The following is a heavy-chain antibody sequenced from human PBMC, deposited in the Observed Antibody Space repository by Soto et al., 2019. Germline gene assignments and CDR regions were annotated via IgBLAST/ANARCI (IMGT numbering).Heavy chain of an antibody. J-gene: IGHJ6*02. CDR2: INPNSGGT. Sequence: ASVKVSCKASGYTFTGYYMHWARQAPGQGLEWVGWINPNSGGTNYAQKFQGRDTMTRDTSISTAYMELSRLRSVDTAVYYCARDFNLVVVPAALRAYYGMDVWGQGTTVTV. V-gene: IGHV1-2*02. D-gene: IGHD2-2*01. CDR1: GYTFTGYY. CDR3: ARDFNLVVVPAALRAYYGMDV.